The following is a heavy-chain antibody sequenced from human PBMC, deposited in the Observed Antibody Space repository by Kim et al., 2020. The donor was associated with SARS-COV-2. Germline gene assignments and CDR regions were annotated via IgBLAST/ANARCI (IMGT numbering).Heavy chain of an antibody. CDR1: GGTFSSYA. V-gene: IGHV1-69*13. J-gene: IGHJ6*02. Sequence: SVKVSCKASGGTFSSYAISWVRQAPGQGLEWMGGIIPIFGTANYAQKFQGRVTITADESTSTAYMELSSLRSEDTAVYYCARGLFERHYYYYGMDVWGQGTTVTVSS. CDR3: ARGLFERHYYYYGMDV. D-gene: IGHD3-22*01. CDR2: IIPIFGTA.